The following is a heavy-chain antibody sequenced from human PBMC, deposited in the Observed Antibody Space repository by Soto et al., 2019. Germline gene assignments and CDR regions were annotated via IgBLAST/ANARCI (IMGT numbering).Heavy chain of an antibody. CDR1: GDSVSSNDAV. D-gene: IGHD6-6*01. V-gene: IGHV6-1*01. CDR3: ARLVGNSWLDH. CDR2: TYYSSIWQT. Sequence: QVQLQQSGPGLVKPSQTLSLTCAISGDSVSSNDAVWNWIRQSPSRGLEWLGRTYYSSIWQTEXAXSXKXXMTINPDASKNQFSLQLNSVTPEATAMYFCARLVGNSWLDHWGQGTLVTVSA. J-gene: IGHJ5*02.